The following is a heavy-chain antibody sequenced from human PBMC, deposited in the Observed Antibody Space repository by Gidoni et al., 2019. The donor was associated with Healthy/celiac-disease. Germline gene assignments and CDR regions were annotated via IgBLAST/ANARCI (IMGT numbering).Heavy chain of an antibody. D-gene: IGHD6-19*01. CDR3: ARQHEPQWPLDY. V-gene: IGHV5-51*01. Sequence: EVQLVQSGAEVKKPGASLKISCKGSGYSFTSYWIGWVRQMPGKGMEWMGIIYPGDAETRYSPSFQGQVTISADKSISTAYLQWSGLKASDTAMYYCARQHEPQWPLDYWGQGTLVTGSS. CDR1: GYSFTSYW. J-gene: IGHJ4*02. CDR2: IYPGDAET.